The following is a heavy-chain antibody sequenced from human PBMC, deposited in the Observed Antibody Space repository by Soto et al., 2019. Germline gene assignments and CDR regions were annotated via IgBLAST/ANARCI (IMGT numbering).Heavy chain of an antibody. D-gene: IGHD2-15*01. CDR2: ISAYNGDT. CDR3: ARGFCSGGICYPNDF. Sequence: GASVKVSCKSSGYTFTNYGITWVRQAPGQGLEWMGWISAYNGDTNYAQKLQARVTMTTDTSTTTAYMELRGLTSDDTAVYYCARGFCSGGICYPNDFWGQGTLVT. J-gene: IGHJ4*02. V-gene: IGHV1-18*01. CDR1: GYTFTNYG.